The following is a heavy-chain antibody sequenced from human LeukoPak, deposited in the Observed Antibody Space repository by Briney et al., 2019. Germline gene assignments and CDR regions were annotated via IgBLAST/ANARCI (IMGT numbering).Heavy chain of an antibody. Sequence: SETLSLTCAVYGGSFSGYYWSWNRQPPGKGLEWIGEINHSGSTNYNPSLKSRVTISVDTSKNQFSLKLSSVTAADTAVYYCARGFTTAAYFDYWGQGTLVTVSS. J-gene: IGHJ4*02. CDR2: INHSGST. D-gene: IGHD3-22*01. CDR3: ARGFTTAAYFDY. V-gene: IGHV4-34*01. CDR1: GGSFSGYY.